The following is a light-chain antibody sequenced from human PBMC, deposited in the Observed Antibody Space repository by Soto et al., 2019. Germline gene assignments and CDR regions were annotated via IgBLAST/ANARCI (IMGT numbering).Light chain of an antibody. Sequence: QSALTQPASVSGSLGQSITISCAGTGSDIGGYNYVSWYQQYAGKAPKLIIFEVSDRPSGVSHRFSGSKSGNTASLTISGLQADDEADYYCSSYSNSNTPFLFGGGTKVTVL. CDR1: GSDIGGYNY. V-gene: IGLV2-14*01. J-gene: IGLJ2*01. CDR3: SSYSNSNTPFL. CDR2: EVS.